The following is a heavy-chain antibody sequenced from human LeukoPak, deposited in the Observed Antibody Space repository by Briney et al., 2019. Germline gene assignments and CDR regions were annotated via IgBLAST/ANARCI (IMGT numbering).Heavy chain of an antibody. V-gene: IGHV4-59*01. CDR2: VYHSGTT. CDR1: GGSITSDY. CDR3: ARILYDYVWGSYRSGEYYFDY. Sequence: PSETLSLTCTVSGGSITSDYWSWIRQPPGKGLEWIGYVYHSGTTNYNPSLKSRVTMSVDSSRNGFSLNLRSVTAADTAVYYCARILYDYVWGSYRSGEYYFDYWGPGTLVTVSS. D-gene: IGHD3-16*02. J-gene: IGHJ4*02.